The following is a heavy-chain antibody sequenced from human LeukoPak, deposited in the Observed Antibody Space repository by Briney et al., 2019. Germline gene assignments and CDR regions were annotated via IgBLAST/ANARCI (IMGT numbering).Heavy chain of an antibody. CDR3: ARDVSFWSGHTSFSNWFDP. D-gene: IGHD3-3*01. J-gene: IGHJ5*02. V-gene: IGHV3-66*01. CDR2: IYSGGTA. CDR1: GLIVSNNY. Sequence: GGSLRLSRVASGLIVSNNYMSWVGQAPGKGLGGVAVIYSGGTACYPDSVRGRFIISRDNSKNTSYLQLASLLADDTAVYSCARDVSFWSGHTSFSNWFDPWGQGTLVTVSS.